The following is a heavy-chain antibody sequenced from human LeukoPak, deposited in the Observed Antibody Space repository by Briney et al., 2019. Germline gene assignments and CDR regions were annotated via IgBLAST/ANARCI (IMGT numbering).Heavy chain of an antibody. CDR1: GGSISSSSYY. V-gene: IGHV4-39*07. CDR2: IYYSGST. D-gene: IGHD3-22*01. Sequence: SETLSLTCTVSGGSISSSSYYWGWIRQPPGKGLEWIGSIYYSGSTYYNPSLKSRVTISVDTSKNQFSLKLSSVTAADTAVYYCARDWMGDYYDSSGSWVDYWGQGTLVTVSS. J-gene: IGHJ4*02. CDR3: ARDWMGDYYDSSGSWVDY.